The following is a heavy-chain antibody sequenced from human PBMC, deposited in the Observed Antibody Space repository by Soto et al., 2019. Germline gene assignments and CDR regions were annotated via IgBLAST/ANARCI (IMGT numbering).Heavy chain of an antibody. Sequence: SETLSLTCTVSGGSISSSSYYWGWIRQPPGKGLEWIGSIYYSGSTYYNPSLKSRVTISVDTSKNQFSLKLSSVTAADTAVYYCASSVPRGLTVNWFDPWGQGTLVTVSS. CDR1: GGSISSSSYY. D-gene: IGHD4-4*01. CDR2: IYYSGST. CDR3: ASSVPRGLTVNWFDP. J-gene: IGHJ5*02. V-gene: IGHV4-39*01.